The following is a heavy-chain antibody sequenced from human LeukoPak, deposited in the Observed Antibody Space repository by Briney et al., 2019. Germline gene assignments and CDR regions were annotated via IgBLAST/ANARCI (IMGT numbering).Heavy chain of an antibody. CDR1: GYTFTNYG. J-gene: IGHJ4*02. V-gene: IGHV1-2*02. CDR3: ASAYGSGSYYNEGY. Sequence: ASVKVSCKASGYTFTNYGISWVRQAPGHGLEWMGWINPNSGGTNYAQKFQGRVTMTRDTSISTAYMELSRLRSDDTAVYYCASAYGSGSYYNEGYWGQGTLVTVSS. D-gene: IGHD3-10*01. CDR2: INPNSGGT.